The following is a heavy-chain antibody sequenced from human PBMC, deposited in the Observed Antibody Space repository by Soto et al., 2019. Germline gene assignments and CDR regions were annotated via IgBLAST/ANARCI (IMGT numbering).Heavy chain of an antibody. D-gene: IGHD3-16*02. V-gene: IGHV3-33*01. CDR1: GFTFSSYG. CDR2: IWYDGSNK. CDR3: AGDPSYYDYIWGSYRPSYYFDY. J-gene: IGHJ4*02. Sequence: GGSLRLSCAASGFTFSSYGMHWVRQAPGKGLEWVAVIWYDGSNKYYADSVKGRFTISRDNSKNTLYLQMNSLRAEDTAVYYCAGDPSYYDYIWGSYRPSYYFDYWGQGTLVTVSS.